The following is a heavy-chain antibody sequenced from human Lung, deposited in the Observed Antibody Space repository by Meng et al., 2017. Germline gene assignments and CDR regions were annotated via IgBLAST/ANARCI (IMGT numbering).Heavy chain of an antibody. CDR3: ARGPTTMAHDFDY. J-gene: IGHJ4*02. CDR1: GGSFSDYY. Sequence: QAHLRPWAAGLLKPLQTLSLTRVVSGGSFSDYYWSWIRQPPGKGLEWIGEINHSGSTNYNPSLESRATISVDTSQNNLSLKLSSVTAADSAVYYCARGPTTMAHDFDYWGQGTLVTVSS. D-gene: IGHD4-11*01. V-gene: IGHV4-34*01. CDR2: INHSGST.